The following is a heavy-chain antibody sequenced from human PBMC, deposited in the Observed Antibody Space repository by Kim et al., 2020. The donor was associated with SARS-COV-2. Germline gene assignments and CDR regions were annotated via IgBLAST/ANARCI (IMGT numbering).Heavy chain of an antibody. CDR3: ARSSIAAAGTYFDY. D-gene: IGHD6-13*01. V-gene: IGHV2-70*01. J-gene: IGHJ4*02. Sequence: STSLKTRLTISKDTSKNQVVLTMTNMDPVDTATYYCARSSIAAAGTYFDYWGQGTLVTVSS.